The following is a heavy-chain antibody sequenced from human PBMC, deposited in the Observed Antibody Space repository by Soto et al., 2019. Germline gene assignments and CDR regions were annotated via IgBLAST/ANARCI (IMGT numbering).Heavy chain of an antibody. Sequence: QVELVQSGAEVKKPGSSVKVSCQASEDTFRNYAISWVRQAPGQGLEWMGGIIPIFVTANYAQKFQGRVTINADTSANTVYLELSSLRSEDTAVYYFASTKYDSSAYYYWYLGLWGRGTLVTVSS. V-gene: IGHV1-69*06. CDR3: ASTKYDSSAYYYWYLGL. CDR1: EDTFRNYA. CDR2: IIPIFVTA. J-gene: IGHJ2*01. D-gene: IGHD3-22*01.